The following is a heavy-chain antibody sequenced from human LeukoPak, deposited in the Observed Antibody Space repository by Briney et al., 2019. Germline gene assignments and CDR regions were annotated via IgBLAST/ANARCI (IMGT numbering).Heavy chain of an antibody. CDR3: ARDPGPLSYDFWSGYSN. CDR2: ISAYNGNT. CDR1: GYTFTSYG. D-gene: IGHD3-3*01. Sequence: ASVKVSCKASGYTFTSYGISWVRQAPGQGLEWMGWISAYNGNTNYAQKLQGRVTMTTDTSTSTAYMELRSLRSDDTAVYYCARDPGPLSYDFWSGYSNWGQGTLVTVSS. V-gene: IGHV1-18*01. J-gene: IGHJ4*02.